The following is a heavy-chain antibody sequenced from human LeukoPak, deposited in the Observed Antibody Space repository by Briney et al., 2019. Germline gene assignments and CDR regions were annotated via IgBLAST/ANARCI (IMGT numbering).Heavy chain of an antibody. CDR3: AKDDGIFGVVIPINAFDI. Sequence: PGGSLRLSCAASGFTFSSYGMHWVRQAPGKGLEWVAFIRYDGSNKYYADSVKGRLTISRDNSKNTLYLQMNSLRAEDTAVYYCAKDDGIFGVVIPINAFDIWGQGTMVTVSS. V-gene: IGHV3-30*02. CDR1: GFTFSSYG. J-gene: IGHJ3*02. D-gene: IGHD3-3*01. CDR2: IRYDGSNK.